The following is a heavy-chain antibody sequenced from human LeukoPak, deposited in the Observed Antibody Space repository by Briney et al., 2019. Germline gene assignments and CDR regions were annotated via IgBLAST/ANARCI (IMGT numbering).Heavy chain of an antibody. J-gene: IGHJ5*02. CDR2: AYYSGST. CDR1: DGSISNYY. D-gene: IGHD6-19*01. V-gene: IGHV4-59*08. Sequence: SSETLSLTCSVFDGSISNYYWSWIRQPPGKGLEWIGYAYYSGSTTYNPSLESRVTISVDTSQNQFSLKLTAVTAADTAVYYFARNSAVATSRSWFDPWGQGTLVTVSS. CDR3: ARNSAVATSRSWFDP.